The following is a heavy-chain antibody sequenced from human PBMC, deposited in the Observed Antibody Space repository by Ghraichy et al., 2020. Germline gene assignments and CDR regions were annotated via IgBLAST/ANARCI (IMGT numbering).Heavy chain of an antibody. Sequence: GESLNISCAASGFTFDDYGMSWVRQAPGKGLEWVSGINWNGGSTGYADSVKGRFTISRDNAKNSLYLQMNSLRAEDTALYHCARAYCSSTSCSGNYYYGMDVWGQGTTVTVSS. V-gene: IGHV3-20*01. J-gene: IGHJ6*02. CDR1: GFTFDDYG. CDR3: ARAYCSSTSCSGNYYYGMDV. D-gene: IGHD2-2*01. CDR2: INWNGGST.